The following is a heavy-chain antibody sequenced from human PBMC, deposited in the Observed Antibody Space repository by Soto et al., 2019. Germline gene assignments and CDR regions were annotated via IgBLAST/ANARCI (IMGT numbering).Heavy chain of an antibody. CDR2: IWYDGSNK. D-gene: IGHD3-10*01. Sequence: QVQLVESGGGVVQPGRSLRLSCAASGFTFSSYGMHWVRQAPGKGLAWVAVIWYDGSNKYYADSVKGRFTISRDNSKNPLYLQMNSLRAEDTAVYYCARAHYYGSGSHNPILDYWGQGTLVTVSS. V-gene: IGHV3-33*01. CDR1: GFTFSSYG. CDR3: ARAHYYGSGSHNPILDY. J-gene: IGHJ4*02.